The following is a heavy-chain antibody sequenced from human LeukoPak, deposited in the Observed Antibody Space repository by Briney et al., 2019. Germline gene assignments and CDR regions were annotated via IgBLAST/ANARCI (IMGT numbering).Heavy chain of an antibody. CDR2: ISSISSYI. CDR3: ARDLMVDIVVVPAAMEIGDYYYYGMDV. CDR1: GFTFSSSS. Sequence: GGCLRLSCAASGFTFSSSSMNWVRQAAGNGLEWVSSISSISSYIYYAGSVKGRLTLWRDKAKNSMYLQITSLRAEDTAVYYCARDLMVDIVVVPAAMEIGDYYYYGMDVWGQGTTVTVSS. D-gene: IGHD2-2*03. J-gene: IGHJ6*02. V-gene: IGHV3-21*01.